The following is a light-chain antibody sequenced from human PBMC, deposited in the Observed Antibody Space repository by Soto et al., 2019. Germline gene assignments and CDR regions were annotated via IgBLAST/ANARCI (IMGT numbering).Light chain of an antibody. CDR2: KAS. J-gene: IGKJ3*01. CDR1: QSISGW. Sequence: DIQMTQSPSTLSASVGDRVTITCRASQSISGWLAWYQQKPGKAPNLLIYKASSLERGVPSSFSGSGSGTEFTLTISSLQLDDFATYYCQQYDSYSRFTFGPGTKVDIK. CDR3: QQYDSYSRFT. V-gene: IGKV1-5*03.